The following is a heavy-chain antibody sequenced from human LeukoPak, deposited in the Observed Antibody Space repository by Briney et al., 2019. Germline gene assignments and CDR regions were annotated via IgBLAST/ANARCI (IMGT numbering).Heavy chain of an antibody. CDR2: ISYDGSNK. J-gene: IGHJ4*02. CDR1: GFTFSSYG. Sequence: GRSLRLSCAASGFTFSSYGMHWVRQAPGKGLEWVAVISYDGSNKYYADSVKGRFTISRDNSKNTLYLQMNSLRAEDTAVYYCAKDLVRGVIDLPDYWGQGTLVTVSS. D-gene: IGHD3-10*01. CDR3: AKDLVRGVIDLPDY. V-gene: IGHV3-30*18.